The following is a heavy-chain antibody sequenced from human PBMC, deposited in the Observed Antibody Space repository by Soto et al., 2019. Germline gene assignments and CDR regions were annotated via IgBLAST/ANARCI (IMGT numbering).Heavy chain of an antibody. D-gene: IGHD2-15*01. V-gene: IGHV3-9*01. CDR2: ISWNSGSI. CDR1: GFTFDDYA. J-gene: IGHJ3*02. Sequence: GGSLRLSCAASGFTFDDYAMHWVRQAPGKGLEWVSGISWNSGSIGYADSVKGRFTISRDNAKNSLYLQMNSLRAEDTALYYCAKSHCSGGSCYVNDAFDIWGQGTMVTVSS. CDR3: AKSHCSGGSCYVNDAFDI.